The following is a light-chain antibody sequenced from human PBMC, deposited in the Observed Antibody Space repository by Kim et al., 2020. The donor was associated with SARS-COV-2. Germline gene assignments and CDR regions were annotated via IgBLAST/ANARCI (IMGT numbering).Light chain of an antibody. V-gene: IGKV2-30*01. CDR2: KVS. CDR1: QSLLYDDGNTY. Sequence: DVVMTQSPLSLPVTLGQPASISCKSSQSLLYDDGNTYLHWFHQRPGQSPRRLIYKVSNRDSGVPDRFSGSGSGTDFTLKISGVEAEDVGIYYCMQAKHWPETFGQGTKVDIK. CDR3: MQAKHWPET. J-gene: IGKJ1*01.